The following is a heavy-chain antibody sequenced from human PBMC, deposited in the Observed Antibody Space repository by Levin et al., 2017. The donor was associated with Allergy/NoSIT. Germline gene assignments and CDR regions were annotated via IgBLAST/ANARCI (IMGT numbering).Heavy chain of an antibody. Sequence: GESLKISCAGSGFRFSSYXMHLXXXXXXRGLQWIARIDSDGSTSGHADSVKGRFTVSRDNSKNMLYLNMRDLRVEDTAVYYCARDPVSYGPIGDYFDYWGQGTLVTVSS. V-gene: IGHV3-74*01. CDR3: ARDPVSYGPIGDYFDY. D-gene: IGHD3-16*01. CDR1: GFRFSSYX. CDR2: IDSDGSTS. J-gene: IGHJ4*02.